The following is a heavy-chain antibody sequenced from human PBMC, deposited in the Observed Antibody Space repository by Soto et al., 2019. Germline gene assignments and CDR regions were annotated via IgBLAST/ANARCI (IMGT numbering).Heavy chain of an antibody. CDR3: AIDLGYDILTGYKDSDAFDI. CDR2: IYYSGST. CDR1: GGSISSGGYY. Sequence: SETLSLTCTVSGGSISSGGYYWSWIRQHPGKGLEWIGYIYYSGSTYYNPSLKSRVTISVDTSKNQFSLKLSSVTAADTAVYYCAIDLGYDILTGYKDSDAFDIWGQGTMVTVSS. V-gene: IGHV4-31*03. J-gene: IGHJ3*02. D-gene: IGHD3-9*01.